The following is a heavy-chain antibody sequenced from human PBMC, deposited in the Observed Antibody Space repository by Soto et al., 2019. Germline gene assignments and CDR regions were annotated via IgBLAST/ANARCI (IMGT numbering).Heavy chain of an antibody. J-gene: IGHJ4*02. D-gene: IGHD6-19*01. Sequence: QVQLMQSGAEVKKPGSSVKVSCKASGGTFTSYAITWVRQAPGQGLEWMGGIIPIFATANYAQKFQGRVTITADKSTSTAYMELSSLRSDDTAVYYCARAMGLAVGLPFAYWGQGTLVIVS. CDR2: IIPIFATA. CDR3: ARAMGLAVGLPFAY. V-gene: IGHV1-69*06. CDR1: GGTFTSYA.